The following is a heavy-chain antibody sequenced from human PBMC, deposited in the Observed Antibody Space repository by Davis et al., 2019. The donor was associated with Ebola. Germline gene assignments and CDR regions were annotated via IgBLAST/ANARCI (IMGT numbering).Heavy chain of an antibody. D-gene: IGHD6-6*01. J-gene: IGHJ6*02. CDR1: GFIFSTYV. CDR3: TRDLKQPRPSYYYGMDV. CDR2: IRSKSYGGKT. Sequence: PGGSLRLSCSASGFIFSTYVMSWVRRAPGKGLEWVGFIRSKSYGGKTQYAASVKGRVAISRDDSKSIAYLQVDRLKTEDTAVYYCTRDLKQPRPSYYYGMDVWGQGTTVTVSS. V-gene: IGHV3-49*04.